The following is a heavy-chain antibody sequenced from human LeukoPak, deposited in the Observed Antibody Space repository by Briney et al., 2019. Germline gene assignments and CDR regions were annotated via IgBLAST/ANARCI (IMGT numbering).Heavy chain of an antibody. CDR2: ISSSSSTI. CDR3: ARARITMVRGVIDGVDY. J-gene: IGHJ4*02. Sequence: GGSLRLSCAASGFTFSSYSMNWVRQAPGKGLEWVSYISSSSSTIYYADSVKGRFTISRDNSKNTLYLQMNSLRAEDTAVYYCARARITMVRGVIDGVDYWGQGTLVTVSS. V-gene: IGHV3-48*01. CDR1: GFTFSSYS. D-gene: IGHD3-10*01.